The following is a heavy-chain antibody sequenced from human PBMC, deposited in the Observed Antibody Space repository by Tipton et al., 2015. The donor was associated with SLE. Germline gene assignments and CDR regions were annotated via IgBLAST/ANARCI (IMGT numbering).Heavy chain of an antibody. V-gene: IGHV4-30-2*01. CDR3: ARGESWPEYFQH. Sequence: TLSLTCAVSGGSISSGGYSWSWIRQPPGKGLEWIGYIYHSGSTYYNPSLKSRVTISVDTSKNQFSLKLSSVTAADTAVYYCARGESWPEYFQHWGQGTLVTVSS. J-gene: IGHJ1*01. D-gene: IGHD6-13*01. CDR2: IYHSGST. CDR1: GGSISSGGYS.